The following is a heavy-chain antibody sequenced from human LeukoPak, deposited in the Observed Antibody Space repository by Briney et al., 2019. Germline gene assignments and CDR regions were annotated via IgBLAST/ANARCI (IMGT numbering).Heavy chain of an antibody. V-gene: IGHV3-74*01. J-gene: IGHJ3*01. CDR3: APGGSLFLGV. Sequence: PGGSLRLSCAASGFTFSSYWMHWVRQAPGKGLVWVSRISKDGSSTYYADSVKGRFTISRDNAKNTLYLQMNSLRAKDTAVYYCAPGGSLFLGVWGQGTMVTVSS. CDR1: GFTFSSYW. CDR2: ISKDGSST. D-gene: IGHD1-14*01.